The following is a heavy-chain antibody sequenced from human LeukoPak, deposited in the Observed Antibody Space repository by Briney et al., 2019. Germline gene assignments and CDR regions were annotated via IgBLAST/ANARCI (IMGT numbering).Heavy chain of an antibody. CDR1: GGTFSSYA. J-gene: IGHJ3*02. CDR2: IIPIFGIA. CDR3: ATSIVVVPAATGGTDAFDI. V-gene: IGHV1-69*04. D-gene: IGHD2-2*01. Sequence: SVKVSCKASGGTFSSYAISWVRQAPGQGLEWMGRIIPIFGIANYAQKFQGRVTITADKSTSTAYMELSSLRSEDTAVYYCATSIVVVPAATGGTDAFDIWGQGTMVTVSS.